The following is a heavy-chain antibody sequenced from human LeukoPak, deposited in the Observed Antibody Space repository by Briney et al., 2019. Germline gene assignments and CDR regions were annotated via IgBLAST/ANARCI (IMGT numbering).Heavy chain of an antibody. CDR2: INHSGST. CDR3: ARGITIFGVVIPRYFDY. J-gene: IGHJ4*02. V-gene: IGHV4-34*01. CDR1: GGSFSGYY. D-gene: IGHD3-3*01. Sequence: SETLSLTCAAYGGSFSGYYWSWIRQPPGKGLEWIGEINHSGSTNYNPSLKSRVTISVDTSKNQFSLKLSSVTAADTAVYYCARGITIFGVVIPRYFDYWGQGTLVTVSS.